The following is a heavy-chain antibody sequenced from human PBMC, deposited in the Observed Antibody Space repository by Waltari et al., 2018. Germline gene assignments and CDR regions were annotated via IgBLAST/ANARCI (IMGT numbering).Heavy chain of an antibody. CDR1: GFTFSRYG. Sequence: QVQLVESGGGVVQPGRSLRLSCAASGFTFSRYGMHWVRQAPGKGMEWVAGIWSDGSNKYYADSVKGRFTISRDNSKNTLYLQMNSLRAEDTAVYYCAKDQPDSYGYAYGMDVWGQGTTVTVSS. CDR3: AKDQPDSYGYAYGMDV. CDR2: IWSDGSNK. D-gene: IGHD5-18*01. V-gene: IGHV3-33*03. J-gene: IGHJ6*02.